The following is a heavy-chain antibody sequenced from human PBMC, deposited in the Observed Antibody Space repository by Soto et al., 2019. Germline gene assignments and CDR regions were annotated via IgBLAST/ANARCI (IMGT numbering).Heavy chain of an antibody. CDR1: GGSFSGYY. J-gene: IGHJ4*02. CDR3: ARGPHYGSGSYYNQGRRSASDY. V-gene: IGHV4-34*01. CDR2: INHSGST. Sequence: SETLSLTCAVYGGSFSGYYWSWIRQPPGKGLEWIGEINHSGSTNYNPSLKSRVTMSVDTSKNQFSLKLSSVTAADTAVYYCARGPHYGSGSYYNQGRRSASDYWGQGTLVTVSS. D-gene: IGHD3-10*01.